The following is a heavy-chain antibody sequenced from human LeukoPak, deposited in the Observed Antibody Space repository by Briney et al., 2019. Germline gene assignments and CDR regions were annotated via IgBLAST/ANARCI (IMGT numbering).Heavy chain of an antibody. Sequence: SETLSLTLTVSVGSLRSYYWSWIRQPAGRGLEWIGRIYTSGSTNYIPSLKSRVTMSVDTSKNQFSLKLSSVTAADTAVYYGARDVRSSMEGWGQGTTVTVSS. V-gene: IGHV4-4*07. CDR1: VGSLRSYY. CDR2: IYTSGST. J-gene: IGHJ6*02. CDR3: ARDVRSSMEG.